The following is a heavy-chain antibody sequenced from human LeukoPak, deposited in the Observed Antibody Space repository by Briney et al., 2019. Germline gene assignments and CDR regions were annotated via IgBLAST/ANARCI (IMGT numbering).Heavy chain of an antibody. CDR1: GFSFTGYS. D-gene: IGHD3-10*01. Sequence: GGSLRLSCAASGFSFTGYSMTWVRQAPGKGLEWVSAISGSGGSTYYADSVKGRFTISRDNSKNTLYLQMNSLRAEDTAVYYCAKDASRGVIIAYFDYWGQGTLVTVSS. CDR3: AKDASRGVIIAYFDY. J-gene: IGHJ4*02. CDR2: ISGSGGST. V-gene: IGHV3-23*01.